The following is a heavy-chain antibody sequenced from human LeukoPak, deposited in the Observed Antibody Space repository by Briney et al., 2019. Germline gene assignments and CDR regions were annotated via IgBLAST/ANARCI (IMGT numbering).Heavy chain of an antibody. D-gene: IGHD1-26*01. Sequence: SETLSLTCTVSGGSISSYYWSWIRQPPGKGLEWIGYIYYSGSTNYNPSLKSRVTISVDTSKNQFSLKLSSVTAADTAVYYCARSRAFNSGAFDPWGQGSLVTVSS. CDR1: GGSISSYY. CDR3: ARSRAFNSGAFDP. V-gene: IGHV4-59*01. CDR2: IYYSGST. J-gene: IGHJ5*02.